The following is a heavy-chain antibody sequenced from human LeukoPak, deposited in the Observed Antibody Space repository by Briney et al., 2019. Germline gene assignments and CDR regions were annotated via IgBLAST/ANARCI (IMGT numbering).Heavy chain of an antibody. V-gene: IGHV1-18*01. Sequence: ASVKVSCKASGYTFTSYGIGWVRQAPGHGLEWMGWISAYNGQTHYAQRLQGRVTMTTDTSTSTAYMELRSLRSDDTAVYYCAREGAREGSATEFSFDYWGQGTLVTVSS. CDR2: ISAYNGQT. CDR1: GYTFTSYG. D-gene: IGHD1-14*01. CDR3: AREGAREGSATEFSFDY. J-gene: IGHJ4*02.